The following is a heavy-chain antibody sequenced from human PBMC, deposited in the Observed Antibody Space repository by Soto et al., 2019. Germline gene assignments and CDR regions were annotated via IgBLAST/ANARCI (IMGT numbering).Heavy chain of an antibody. CDR1: GGSVSSNSAA. J-gene: IGHJ6*02. D-gene: IGHD6-19*01. Sequence: PSQTLSLTCVISGGSVSSNSAAWNWIRQSPSRGLEWLGRTYYRSKWYNDYAVSVKSRITINPDTSKNQFSLQLNSVTPEDTAVYYCARDRGIAVAPGPGMDVWGQGTTVTVSS. CDR2: TYYRSKWYN. V-gene: IGHV6-1*01. CDR3: ARDRGIAVAPGPGMDV.